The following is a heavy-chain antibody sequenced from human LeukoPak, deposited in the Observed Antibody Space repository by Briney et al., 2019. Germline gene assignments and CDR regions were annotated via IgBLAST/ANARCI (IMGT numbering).Heavy chain of an antibody. CDR1: GFTFSRYS. V-gene: IGHV3-48*01. CDR3: AREMGGDNPIPLDY. J-gene: IGHJ4*02. CDR2: ISSRSAK. D-gene: IGHD4-17*01. Sequence: GGSLRLSCAASGFTFSRYSMNWVRQAPGKGLEWVSYISSRSAKYYADSVKGRFTISTDNATNALYLQMNSLRVEDTAVYQCAREMGGDNPIPLDYWGQGTLVTVSS.